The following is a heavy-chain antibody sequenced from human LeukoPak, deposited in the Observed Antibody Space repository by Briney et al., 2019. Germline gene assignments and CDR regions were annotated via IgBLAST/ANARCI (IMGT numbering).Heavy chain of an antibody. J-gene: IGHJ5*02. CDR1: GGSISSYY. CDR2: IYYSGST. Sequence: SETLSLTCTVSGGSISSYYWSWIRQPPGKGLEWIGYIYYSGSTNYNPSPKSRVTISVDTSKNQFSLKLSSVTAADTAVYYCARAFGYYDILTGYHAPNWFDPWGQGTLVTVSS. V-gene: IGHV4-59*01. CDR3: ARAFGYYDILTGYHAPNWFDP. D-gene: IGHD3-9*01.